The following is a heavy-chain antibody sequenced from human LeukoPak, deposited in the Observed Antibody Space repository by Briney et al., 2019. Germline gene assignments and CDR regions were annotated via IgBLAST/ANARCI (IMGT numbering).Heavy chain of an antibody. D-gene: IGHD6-6*01. Sequence: PGGSLRLSCAASGFTFRNHWMHWVRQTPGKGLVWVPRIRRDGSSTTYADSVKGRFTISRDNAKNTLYLQMNNLRAEDTAMYYCARDQRVTGRPDIDYWGQGTLVIVSS. CDR2: IRRDGSST. J-gene: IGHJ4*02. CDR1: GFTFRNHW. V-gene: IGHV3-74*03. CDR3: ARDQRVTGRPDIDY.